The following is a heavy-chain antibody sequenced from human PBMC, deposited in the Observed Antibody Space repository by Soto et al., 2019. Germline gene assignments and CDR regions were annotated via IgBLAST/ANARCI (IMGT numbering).Heavy chain of an antibody. CDR3: AGGPQITPNWNYEGVPHYYYYYMDV. Sequence: SETLSLTCTVSGGSISSYYWSWIRQPPGKGLEWIGYIYYSGSTNYNPSLKSRVTISVDTSKNQFSLKLSSVTAADTAVYYCAGGPQITPNWNYEGVPHYYYYYMDVWGKGTTVTVSS. J-gene: IGHJ6*03. D-gene: IGHD1-7*01. CDR2: IYYSGST. V-gene: IGHV4-59*01. CDR1: GGSISSYY.